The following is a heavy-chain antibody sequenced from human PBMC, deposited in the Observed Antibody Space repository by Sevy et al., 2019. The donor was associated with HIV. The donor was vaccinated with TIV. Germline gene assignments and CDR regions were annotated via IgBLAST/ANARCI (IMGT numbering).Heavy chain of an antibody. CDR2: IYYSGST. Sequence: SETLSLTCTVSGGSISSYYWSWIRQPPGKGLEWIGYIYYSGSTKYNPSLKSRLTISVDTSKSQVSLKLSSVTAADTAVYYCASYEQGGIYYGDYWGQGTLVTVSS. CDR3: ASYEQGGIYYGDY. V-gene: IGHV4-59*01. D-gene: IGHD1-26*01. CDR1: GGSISSYY. J-gene: IGHJ4*02.